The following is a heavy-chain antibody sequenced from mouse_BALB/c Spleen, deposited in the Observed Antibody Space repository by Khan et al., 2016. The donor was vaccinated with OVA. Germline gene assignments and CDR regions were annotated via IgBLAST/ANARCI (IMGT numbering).Heavy chain of an antibody. CDR3: AIEAYRYDGYNFDY. CDR1: GFTFSSYV. D-gene: IGHD2-14*01. J-gene: IGHJ2*01. Sequence: EVQLQESGGDLVKPGGSLKLSCAASGFTFSSYVMSWVRQTPAKRLEWVASISSGGSTYYPDSVKGRFTISRDNARNILYLQSSSLRSEDTAMYYCAIEAYRYDGYNFDYWGQGTTLTVSS. CDR2: ISSGGST. V-gene: IGHV5-6-5*01.